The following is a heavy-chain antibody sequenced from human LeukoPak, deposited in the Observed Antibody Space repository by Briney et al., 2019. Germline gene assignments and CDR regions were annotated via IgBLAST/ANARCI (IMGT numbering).Heavy chain of an antibody. D-gene: IGHD6-13*01. V-gene: IGHV4-39*01. CDR1: GGSISRTTYY. J-gene: IGHJ4*02. CDR3: ARLDSSTIAAAGTEY. CDR2: IYYTGTT. Sequence: KPSETLSLTCTVSGGSISRTTYYWSWIRQPPGKGLECIGSIYYTGTTYYNPSLKSRLTISVDTSTQLSLKVTSVTGADTAVYYWARLDSSTIAAAGTEYWGQGTQVTVSS.